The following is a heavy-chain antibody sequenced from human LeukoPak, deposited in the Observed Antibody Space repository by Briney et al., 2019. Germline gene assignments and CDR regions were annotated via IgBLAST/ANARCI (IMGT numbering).Heavy chain of an antibody. CDR3: ASARWSGQSADFDY. CDR1: GYTFTGYY. Sequence: ASVKVSCKASGYTFTGYYMHWVRQAPGQGLEWMGWINPNSGDTNYAKKFQGRVTMTRDTSISTAYMELSGLRSDDTAVYYCASARWSGQSADFDYWGQGTLVTVSS. CDR2: INPNSGDT. J-gene: IGHJ4*02. D-gene: IGHD2-15*01. V-gene: IGHV1-2*02.